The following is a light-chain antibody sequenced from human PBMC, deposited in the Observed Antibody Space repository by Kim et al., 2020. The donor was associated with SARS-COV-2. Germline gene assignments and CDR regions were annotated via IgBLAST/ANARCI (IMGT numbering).Light chain of an antibody. V-gene: IGLV2-14*03. CDR1: SSDVGGYKY. CDR3: SSYTSSTTRV. Sequence: GQSITISCTGTSSDVGGYKYVSLYQQHPGTAPKLMIYDVSNRPSGVSNRFSGSKSGNTASLTISGLQAEDEADYYCSSYTSSTTRVFGGGTQLTVL. J-gene: IGLJ3*02. CDR2: DVS.